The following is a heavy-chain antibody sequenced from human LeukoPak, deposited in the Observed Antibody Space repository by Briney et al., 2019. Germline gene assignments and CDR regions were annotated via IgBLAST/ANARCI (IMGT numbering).Heavy chain of an antibody. CDR2: ISGSGGST. CDR3: AKPIWFGELLPFDY. Sequence: GRSLRLSCAASGFTFSSYAMSWVRQAPGKGLEWVSAISGSGGSTYYADSVKGRFTISRDNSKNTLYLQMNSLRAEDTAVYYCAKPIWFGELLPFDYWGQGTLVTVSS. CDR1: GFTFSSYA. J-gene: IGHJ4*02. V-gene: IGHV3-23*01. D-gene: IGHD3-10*01.